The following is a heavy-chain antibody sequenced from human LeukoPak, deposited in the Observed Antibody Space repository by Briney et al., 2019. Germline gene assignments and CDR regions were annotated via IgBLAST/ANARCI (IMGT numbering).Heavy chain of an antibody. D-gene: IGHD4-17*01. CDR3: ARSVRTVTTATDYFDY. V-gene: IGHV4-59*08. CDR2: IYYSGST. J-gene: IGHJ4*02. CDR1: GGSISSYY. Sequence: NTSETLSLTCTVSGGSISSYYWSWIRQPPGKGLEWIGYIYYSGSTNYNPSLKSRVTISVDTSKNQFSLKLSSVTAADTAVYYCARSVRTVTTATDYFDYWGQGTLVTVSS.